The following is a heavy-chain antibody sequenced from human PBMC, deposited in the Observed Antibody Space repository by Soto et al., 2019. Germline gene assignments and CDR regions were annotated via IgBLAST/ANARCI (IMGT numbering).Heavy chain of an antibody. D-gene: IGHD3-16*01. Sequence: SETLSLTCTVSGDSISSGGYYWSWIRQLPGKGLEWIGYIYNSGGTYYNPSLKSRVTISADASKNQFSLKLTSVTAADTAVYYCARTYLTSVPNWFDPWGQGTLVTVSS. CDR1: GDSISSGGYY. CDR3: ARTYLTSVPNWFDP. V-gene: IGHV4-31*03. J-gene: IGHJ5*02. CDR2: IYNSGGT.